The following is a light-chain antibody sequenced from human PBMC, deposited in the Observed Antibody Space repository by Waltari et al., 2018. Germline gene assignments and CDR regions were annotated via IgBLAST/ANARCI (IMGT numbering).Light chain of an antibody. CDR3: SSHENTYNFAHVV. Sequence: QSALTQPASVSGSPGQSITIACTGTSSAMGAYNYVSWYQQHPGKAPKMMIYEVTKRPSGVSWRFSGSKSGSTASLTISTIPAEDEADYYCSSHENTYNFAHVVFGGGTKLTVL. J-gene: IGLJ2*01. V-gene: IGLV2-23*02. CDR2: EVT. CDR1: SSAMGAYNY.